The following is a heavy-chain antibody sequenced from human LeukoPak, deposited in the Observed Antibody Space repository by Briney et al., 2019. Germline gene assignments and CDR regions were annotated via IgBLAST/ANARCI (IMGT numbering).Heavy chain of an antibody. CDR3: ASPPLYDTSGYPLFHH. CDR1: GFTVSSNY. J-gene: IGHJ1*01. V-gene: IGHV3-53*01. CDR2: IYSSGSA. Sequence: GGSLRLSCAASGFTVSSNYMSWVRQAPGQGLEWVSVIYSSGSAYYADSVKGRFTVSRDNAKNSLYLQMSSLRAEDTAVYYCASPPLYDTSGYPLFHHWGQGTLVTVSS. D-gene: IGHD3-22*01.